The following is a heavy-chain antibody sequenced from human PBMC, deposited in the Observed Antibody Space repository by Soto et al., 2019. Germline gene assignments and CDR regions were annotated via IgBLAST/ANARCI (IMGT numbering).Heavy chain of an antibody. J-gene: IGHJ4*02. D-gene: IGHD2-15*01. CDR1: GFTFNSYS. CDR2: MSRSSRYI. V-gene: IGHV3-21*01. CDR3: ARDGGVAATLANYFDY. Sequence: PGGSLRLSCAASGFTFNSYSMKWVRQAPGKGLEWVSSMSRSSRYIYYADSVKGRFTISRDNARNSVYLQMNSLRAEDTAVYYCARDGGVAATLANYFDYWGQGTQVTVSS.